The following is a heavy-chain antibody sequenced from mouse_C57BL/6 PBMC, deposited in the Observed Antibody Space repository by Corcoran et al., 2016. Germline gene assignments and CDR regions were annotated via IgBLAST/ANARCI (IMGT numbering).Heavy chain of an antibody. CDR3: ARSYYYGSSPYYFDY. D-gene: IGHD1-1*01. J-gene: IGHJ2*01. Sequence: QVTLKESGPGILQSSQTLSLTCSFSGFSLSTSGMGVSWIRQPSGKGLEWLAHIYWDDDKRYNPSLKSRLTIYKHTSRNQVFLKITSVDTADTATYYCARSYYYGSSPYYFDYWGQGTTLTVSS. V-gene: IGHV8-12*01. CDR2: IYWDDDK. CDR1: GFSLSTSGMG.